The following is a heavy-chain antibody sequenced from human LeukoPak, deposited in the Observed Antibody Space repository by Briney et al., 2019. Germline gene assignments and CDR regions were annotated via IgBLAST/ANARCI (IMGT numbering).Heavy chain of an antibody. Sequence: GGSLRLSCAACGFTFSSYEMNWARQAPGKGLEWVSYISSSGSTIYYADSVKGRFTISRDNAKNSLYLQMNSLRAEDTAVYYCARKFKGSSVYYYMDVWGKGTTVTVSS. D-gene: IGHD6-6*01. CDR2: ISSSGSTI. V-gene: IGHV3-48*03. J-gene: IGHJ6*03. CDR3: ARKFKGSSVYYYMDV. CDR1: GFTFSSYE.